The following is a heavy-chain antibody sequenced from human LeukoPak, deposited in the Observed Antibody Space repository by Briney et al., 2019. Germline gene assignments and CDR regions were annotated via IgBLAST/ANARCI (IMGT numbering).Heavy chain of an antibody. Sequence: GGSLRLSCAASGFTFSSYAMSWVRQAPGKGLEWVSAISGSGGSTYYADSVKGRFTISRDNSKNALYLQMNSLRAEDTAVYYCARHNLGYCSGGSCYSYYYYGMDVWGQGTTVTVSS. D-gene: IGHD2-15*01. CDR3: ARHNLGYCSGGSCYSYYYYGMDV. CDR2: ISGSGGST. CDR1: GFTFSSYA. V-gene: IGHV3-23*01. J-gene: IGHJ6*02.